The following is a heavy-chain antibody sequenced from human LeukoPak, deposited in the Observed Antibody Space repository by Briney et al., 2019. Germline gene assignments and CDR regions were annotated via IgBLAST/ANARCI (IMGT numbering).Heavy chain of an antibody. V-gene: IGHV3-23*01. CDR2: ISGGSGNI. CDR1: GFTFSNYA. Sequence: GGSLRLSCSVSGFTFSNYAMHWVRQAPGKGREWVSLISGGSGNIYYVDSVKGRFTISRDNSKNTLYVQMTSLRAEDTAIYYCAKGSDYYGSVTSKKTDWGQGTLVTVSS. D-gene: IGHD3-10*01. CDR3: AKGSDYYGSVTSKKTD. J-gene: IGHJ4*02.